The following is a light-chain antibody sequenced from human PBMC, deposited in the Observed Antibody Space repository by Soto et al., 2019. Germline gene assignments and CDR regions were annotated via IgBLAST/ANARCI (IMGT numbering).Light chain of an antibody. V-gene: IGKV3D-20*02. Sequence: EIVLTQSPATLSLSPGERATLSCRASQTVSSNFLAWYQQRPGQAPRLLIYRASTRATDIPARFSGSGSGTEFTLTISSLQSEDFAVYYCQQRRSWQVTFGQGTRLEIK. CDR2: RAS. J-gene: IGKJ5*01. CDR3: QQRRSWQVT. CDR1: QTVSSNF.